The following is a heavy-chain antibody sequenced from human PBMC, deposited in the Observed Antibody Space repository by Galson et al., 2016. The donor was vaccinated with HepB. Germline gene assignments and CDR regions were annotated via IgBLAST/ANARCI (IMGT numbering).Heavy chain of an antibody. V-gene: IGHV3-33*06. CDR3: AKLLSGDLGDY. CDR2: IWYDGSNK. J-gene: IGHJ4*02. Sequence: SLRLSCAASGFTFSTYGMHWVRQAPGKGLEWVAVIWYDGSNKYYADSVKGRFTISRDNSKNTLYLQMNSLRAEDTALYYCAKLLSGDLGDYWGQGTLVTVSS. CDR1: GFTFSTYG. D-gene: IGHD4-17*01.